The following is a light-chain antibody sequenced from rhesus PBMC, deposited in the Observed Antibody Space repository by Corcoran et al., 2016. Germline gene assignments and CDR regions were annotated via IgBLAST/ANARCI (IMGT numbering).Light chain of an antibody. V-gene: IGKV2-82*02. J-gene: IGKJ2*01. CDR3: MQALRSPYN. CDR1: QSLVYSDGKTY. CDR2: LVS. Sequence: DIVMIQTPLSLPVTLGEPASISCRSSQSLVYSDGKTYLYWYLQKPGQSPQLLMYLVSKRASGVPDKFSGNGSGTDFTLKISRVEAEDVGVYYCMQALRSPYNFGQGTKVEIK.